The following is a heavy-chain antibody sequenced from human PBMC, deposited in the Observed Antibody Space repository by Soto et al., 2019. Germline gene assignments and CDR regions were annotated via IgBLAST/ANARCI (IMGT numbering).Heavy chain of an antibody. V-gene: IGHV1-69*02. CDR1: GGTFSSYT. J-gene: IGHJ4*02. CDR3: GRMGYCSGGSCYTIDY. Sequence: QVQLVQSGAEVKKPGSSVKVSCKASGGTFSSYTISWVRQAPGQGLEWMGRIIPILGIANYAQKFQGRVTITADKSTSTACMELSSLRSEDTAVYYCGRMGYCSGGSCYTIDYWGQGTLVTVSS. D-gene: IGHD2-15*01. CDR2: IIPILGIA.